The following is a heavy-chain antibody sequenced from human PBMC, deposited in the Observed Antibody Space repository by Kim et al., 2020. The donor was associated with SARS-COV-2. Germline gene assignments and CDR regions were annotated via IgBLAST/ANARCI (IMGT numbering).Heavy chain of an antibody. CDR2: I. Sequence: IYSADSVTARFTISRDNAKNSLYLQMDSLRAEDTAVYYCASLGGGDYDYWGQGTLVTVSS. CDR3: ASLGGGDYDY. V-gene: IGHV3-48*01. J-gene: IGHJ4*02. D-gene: IGHD4-17*01.